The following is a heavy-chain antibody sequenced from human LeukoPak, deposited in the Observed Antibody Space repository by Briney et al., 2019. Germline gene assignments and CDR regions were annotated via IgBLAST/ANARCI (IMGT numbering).Heavy chain of an antibody. V-gene: IGHV4-34*01. CDR2: INHSGST. Sequence: SETLSLTCAVYGRSFSGYYWSWIRQPPGKGLEWIGEINHSGSTNYNPSLKSRVTISVDTSKNQFSLKLSSVTAADTAVYYCARERRRGYYDSSGYYYSWGQGTLVTVSS. J-gene: IGHJ4*02. CDR3: ARERRRGYYDSSGYYYS. CDR1: GRSFSGYY. D-gene: IGHD3-22*01.